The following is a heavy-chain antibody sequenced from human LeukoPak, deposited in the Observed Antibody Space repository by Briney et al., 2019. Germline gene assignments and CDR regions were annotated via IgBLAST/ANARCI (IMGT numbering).Heavy chain of an antibody. CDR3: ARNKVVNLAFDI. Sequence: GASVKVSCKASGYTFTSYCMHWVRQAPGQGLEWMGIINPSGGSTSYAQKFQGRVTMTRDMSTSTVYMELSSLRSEDTAVYYCARNKVVNLAFDIWGQGTMVTVSS. V-gene: IGHV1-46*01. J-gene: IGHJ3*02. CDR1: GYTFTSYC. D-gene: IGHD3-22*01. CDR2: INPSGGST.